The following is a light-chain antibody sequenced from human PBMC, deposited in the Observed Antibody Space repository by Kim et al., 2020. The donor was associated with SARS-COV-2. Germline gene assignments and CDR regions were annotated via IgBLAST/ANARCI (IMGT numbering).Light chain of an antibody. Sequence: SPGERGTLSCRTSQSVRSNNVAWYQQKPGQAPRLLIFGASARATGIPDRFSGSGSGTDFTLTISRLEPEDFAIYYCQQYAASPLTFGQGTKLEI. CDR3: QQYAASPLT. CDR2: GAS. J-gene: IGKJ2*01. V-gene: IGKV3-20*01. CDR1: QSVRSNN.